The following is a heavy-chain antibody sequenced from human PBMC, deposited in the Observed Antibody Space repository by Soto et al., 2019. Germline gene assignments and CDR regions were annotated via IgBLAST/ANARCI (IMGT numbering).Heavy chain of an antibody. Sequence: QVQLVQSGAEVKKPGASVKVSCKASDYTFTSYGISWVRQAPGQGLEWMGWISDYNGNTNYAQKLQGRVTMTTDTFTSTAYMELRSLRSDDTAVYYCARFPYYGSGSYYDADWYFDLWGRGTLVTVSS. V-gene: IGHV1-18*01. D-gene: IGHD3-10*01. J-gene: IGHJ2*01. CDR1: DYTFTSYG. CDR2: ISDYNGNT. CDR3: ARFPYYGSGSYYDADWYFDL.